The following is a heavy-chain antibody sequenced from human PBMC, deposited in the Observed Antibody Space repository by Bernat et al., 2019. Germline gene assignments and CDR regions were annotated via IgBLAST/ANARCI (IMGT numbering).Heavy chain of an antibody. Sequence: QVQLQQWGAGLLKPSETLSLTCAVYGGSFSGYYWSWIRQPPGKGLEWIGEINHSGSTNYNPSLKSRVTISVDTSKNQFSLKLSSVTAADTAVYYCARTGGFTIFGVTPQCPFGYWGQGTLVTVSS. J-gene: IGHJ4*02. CDR1: GGSFSGYY. D-gene: IGHD3-3*01. V-gene: IGHV4-34*01. CDR3: ARTGGFTIFGVTPQCPFGY. CDR2: INHSGST.